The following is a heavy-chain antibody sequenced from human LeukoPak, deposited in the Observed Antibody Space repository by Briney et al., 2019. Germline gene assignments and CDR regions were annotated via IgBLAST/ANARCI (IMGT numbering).Heavy chain of an antibody. D-gene: IGHD3-3*01. CDR3: AKSYYDFWSGWDYYYDMDV. CDR1: GFTFSSYG. CDR2: ISHDGSNK. J-gene: IGHJ6*02. Sequence: GRSLRHSCAASGFTFSSYGMHWVRQAPGKGLEWVAVISHDGSNKYYADSVKGRSTISRDNSKNTLYLQMNSLRAEDTAVYYCAKSYYDFWSGWDYYYDMDVWGQGTTVTVSS. V-gene: IGHV3-30*18.